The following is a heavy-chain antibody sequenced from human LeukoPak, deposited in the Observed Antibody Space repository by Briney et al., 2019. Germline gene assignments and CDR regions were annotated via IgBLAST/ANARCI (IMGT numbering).Heavy chain of an antibody. Sequence: SVKVPCKASGGTFSSYAISWVRQAPGQGLEWMGRIIPILGIANYAQKFQGRVTITADKSTSTAYMELSSLRSEDTAVYYCASTYFTTHHIDYWGQGTLVTVSS. CDR2: IIPILGIA. CDR1: GGTFSSYA. CDR3: ASTYFTTHHIDY. D-gene: IGHD1-1*01. J-gene: IGHJ4*02. V-gene: IGHV1-69*04.